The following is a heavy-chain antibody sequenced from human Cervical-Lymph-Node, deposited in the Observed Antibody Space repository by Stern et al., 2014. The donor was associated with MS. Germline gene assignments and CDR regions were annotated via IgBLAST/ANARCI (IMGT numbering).Heavy chain of an antibody. J-gene: IGHJ5*02. V-gene: IGHV1-2*02. CDR1: GYTFTAEY. D-gene: IGHD4-17*01. CDR2: INPNNGGA. CDR3: ARDKGFNGDYVRGGWFDP. Sequence: VQLVESGAEVKKPGASVKVSCKASGYTFTAEYMHWVRQAPGQGLEWMGWINPNNGGAIYAQKFQGRVTMTRDTSISTAYMELSRLRSDDSAVYYCARDKGFNGDYVRGGWFDPWGQGTLVTVSS.